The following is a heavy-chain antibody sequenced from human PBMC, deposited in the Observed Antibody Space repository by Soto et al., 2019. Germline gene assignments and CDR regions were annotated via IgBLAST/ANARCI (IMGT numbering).Heavy chain of an antibody. CDR2: ISSSSDKT. D-gene: IGHD2-21*02. CDR1: GFSFSDYS. CDR3: ARLPKASLVTA. J-gene: IGHJ4*02. Sequence: LVESGGALVYPGGSLRLSCIGSGFSFSDYSMNWVRQAPGKGLQWVSYISSSSDKTYYTDSVKGRFTVSRDNAKNALFLEMNSLRDDDTATYLCARLPKASLVTAWGQGTRVTVSS. V-gene: IGHV3-48*02.